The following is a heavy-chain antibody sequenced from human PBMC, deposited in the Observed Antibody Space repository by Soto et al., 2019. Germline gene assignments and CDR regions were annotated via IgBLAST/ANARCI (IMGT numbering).Heavy chain of an antibody. CDR2: IGCCGGSA. V-gene: IGHV3-23*01. D-gene: IGHD6-19*01. CDR3: AKADGQQWLIPHLDN. J-gene: IGHJ4*02. Sequence: EVQLLESGGGVVQPGGSLRLSCVASGFNFKKFAMAWVRQAAGEGREWVSGIGCCGGSASYADSVKGRFSIARDDSKNTVSLQLNSLRVEDTAQYYCAKADGQQWLIPHLDNWGQGTLVTVS. CDR1: GFNFKKFA.